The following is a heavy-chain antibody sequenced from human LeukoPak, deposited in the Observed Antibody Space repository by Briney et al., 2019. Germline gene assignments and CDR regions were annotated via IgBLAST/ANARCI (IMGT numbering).Heavy chain of an antibody. V-gene: IGHV4-39*01. J-gene: IGHJ4*02. CDR3: ARQGYSGYGVSIN. Sequence: PSYTLSLTRTDSRGSINSSSYYLVWMRQPPGKGLAGIWSIYYSGSTYYNPSLKSRVTISVDTSKNQFSLKLSSVTAADTAVYYCARQGYSGYGVSINWGQGTLVTVSS. D-gene: IGHD5-12*01. CDR2: IYYSGST. CDR1: RGSINSSSYY.